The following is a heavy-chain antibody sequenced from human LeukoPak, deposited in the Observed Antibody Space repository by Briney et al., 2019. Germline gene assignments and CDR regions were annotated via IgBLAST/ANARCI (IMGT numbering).Heavy chain of an antibody. CDR3: ARGITMVRGVIIGVY. CDR1: GYTFTGYY. CDR2: INPNSGGA. D-gene: IGHD3-10*01. J-gene: IGHJ4*02. V-gene: IGHV1-2*02. Sequence: EASVKVSCKASGYTFTGYYMHWVRQAPGQGLEWMGWINPNSGGANYAQKFQGRVTMTRDTSISTAYMELSRLRSDDTAVYYCARGITMVRGVIIGVYWGQGTLVTVSS.